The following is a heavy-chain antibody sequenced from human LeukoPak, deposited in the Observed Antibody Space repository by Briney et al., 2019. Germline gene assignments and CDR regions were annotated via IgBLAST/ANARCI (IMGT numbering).Heavy chain of an antibody. J-gene: IGHJ4*02. CDR3: AKEGGSNSDYFDY. V-gene: IGHV3-30*18. D-gene: IGHD1-26*01. CDR1: GFTFSGNS. CDR2: ISYDGKKK. Sequence: PGGSLRLSCAAFGFTFSGNSMHWVRQAPGKGLEWVAVISYDGKKKYYADSVKGRFTISRENSQNRQYLQMNSLIPEDTAVYYCAKEGGSNSDYFDYWGQGTLVTVSS.